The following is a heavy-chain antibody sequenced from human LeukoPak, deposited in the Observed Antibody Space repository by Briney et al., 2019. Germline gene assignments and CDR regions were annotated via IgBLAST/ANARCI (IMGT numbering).Heavy chain of an antibody. J-gene: IGHJ4*02. CDR3: AAAPFSVALDS. CDR1: GITFRNYW. D-gene: IGHD2/OR15-2a*01. CDR2: IKQDGSEK. Sequence: PGGSLRLSCAASGITFRNYWMSWVRQAPGKGREGVANIKQDGSEKYYMDSLKGRFTISRDNAKNSLYLQINSRRAEDTAVYYCAAAPFSVALDSWGQGTPVTVSS. V-gene: IGHV3-7*01.